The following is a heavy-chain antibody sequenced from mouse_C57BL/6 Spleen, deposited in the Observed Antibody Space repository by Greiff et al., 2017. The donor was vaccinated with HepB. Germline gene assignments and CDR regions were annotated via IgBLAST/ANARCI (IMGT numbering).Heavy chain of an antibody. CDR1: GYTFTSYW. CDR2: IDPSDSYT. J-gene: IGHJ3*01. D-gene: IGHD2-4*01. CDR3: ARRYYDYDGFAY. Sequence: VKLQQPGAELVKPGASVKLSCKASGYTFTSYWMQWVKQRPGQGLEWIGEIDPSDSYTNYNQKFKGKATLTVDTSSSTAYMQLSSLTSEDSAVYYCARRYYDYDGFAYWGQGTLVTVSA. V-gene: IGHV1-50*01.